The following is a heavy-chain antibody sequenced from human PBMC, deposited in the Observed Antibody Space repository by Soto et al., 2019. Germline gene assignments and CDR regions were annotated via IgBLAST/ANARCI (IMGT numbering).Heavy chain of an antibody. J-gene: IGHJ4*02. V-gene: IGHV3-66*01. CDR1: GFTVSNNY. Sequence: GGSLRLSCAASGFTVSNNYLRWVRQAPGKGLEWVSLIYSGGDTYYADSVKGRFTISRDNSKNTVYLQMNSLRAEDAAVYYCAKEMTSGYYLFDYWGQGTLVTVSS. D-gene: IGHD3-22*01. CDR2: IYSGGDT. CDR3: AKEMTSGYYLFDY.